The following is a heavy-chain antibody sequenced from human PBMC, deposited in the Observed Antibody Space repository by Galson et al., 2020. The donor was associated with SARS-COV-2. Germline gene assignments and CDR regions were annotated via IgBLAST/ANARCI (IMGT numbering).Heavy chain of an antibody. CDR1: GFTFSSYW. CDR3: ARGPMVLTNLGYCSSTSCLWAFFDP. V-gene: IGHV3-74*01. CDR2: INSDGSST. J-gene: IGHJ5*02. Sequence: GESLKISCAASGFTFSSYWMHWVRQAPGKGLVWVSRINSDGSSTSYADSVKGRFTISRDNAKNTLYLQMNSLRAEDTAVYYCARGPMVLTNLGYCSSTSCLWAFFDPWGQGTLVTVSS. D-gene: IGHD2-2*01.